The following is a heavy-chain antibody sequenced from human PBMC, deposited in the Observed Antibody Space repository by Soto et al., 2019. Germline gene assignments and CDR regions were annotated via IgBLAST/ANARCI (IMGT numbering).Heavy chain of an antibody. CDR3: AHRPSGWYLFDY. D-gene: IGHD6-19*01. CDR1: GFSLSTSGVG. J-gene: IGHJ4*02. V-gene: IGHV2-5*01. Sequence: QITLKESGPTLVKPTQTLTLTCTFSGFSLSTSGVGVGWIRQPPGKALEWLALIFWNDDKRYSPSLKGRLTITKDTSKNQVVLTMTNMDPVDTATYYCAHRPSGWYLFDYWGQGTLVTVSS. CDR2: IFWNDDK.